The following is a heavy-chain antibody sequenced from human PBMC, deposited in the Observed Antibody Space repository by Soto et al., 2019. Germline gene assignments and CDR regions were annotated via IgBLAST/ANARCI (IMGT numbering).Heavy chain of an antibody. Sequence: QITLKESGPTLVKPTQTLTLTCTFSGFSLSTSKVGVGWIRQPPGRALEGLALIYWDDVKDYSPSLKSRLTITKDTSKNQVVLTMTNMDPVDTATYYCAHRLPSGSYQFWGQGTLVTVSS. D-gene: IGHD1-26*01. J-gene: IGHJ4*02. CDR1: GFSLSTSKVG. CDR2: IYWDDVK. V-gene: IGHV2-5*02. CDR3: AHRLPSGSYQF.